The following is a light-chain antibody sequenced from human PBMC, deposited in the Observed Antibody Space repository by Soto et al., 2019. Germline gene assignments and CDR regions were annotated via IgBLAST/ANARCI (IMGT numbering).Light chain of an antibody. Sequence: QSVLTQPRSVSGSPGQSVTISRTGTSSDVGGYNYVSWYQQHPGKAPKLMIYDVSKRPSGVPDRFSGSKSGNTASLTISGLQAEDEADYYCCSYAGSYINVVFGGGTKLTVL. J-gene: IGLJ2*01. CDR1: SSDVGGYNY. CDR3: CSYAGSYINVV. V-gene: IGLV2-11*01. CDR2: DVS.